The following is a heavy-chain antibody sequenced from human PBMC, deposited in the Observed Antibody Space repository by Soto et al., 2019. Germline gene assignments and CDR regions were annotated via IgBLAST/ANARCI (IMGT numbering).Heavy chain of an antibody. Sequence: SSETLSLTCTVSGGSLNSNDYYWNWIRQHPGKGLEWIGYISYSGSTYYNPSLKSRVTISVDTSKSQFSLKLSSVTAADTAVYYCAKAGSLVGEGDYYFDYWAQGNLVTVSS. J-gene: IGHJ4*02. CDR1: GGSLNSNDYY. V-gene: IGHV4-31*03. CDR2: ISYSGST. D-gene: IGHD3-16*01. CDR3: AKAGSLVGEGDYYFDY.